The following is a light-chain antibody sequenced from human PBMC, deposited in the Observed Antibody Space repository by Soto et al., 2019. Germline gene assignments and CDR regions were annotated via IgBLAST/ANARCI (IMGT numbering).Light chain of an antibody. CDR2: DIS. CDR1: QSVSSN. Sequence: ETVMTQSPATPSVSPGERATLSCRASQSVSSNLAWYQQKPGQPPRLLIYDISTRATGIPTRFSGSGSGTEFTLTISSLQSEDFAVYYCQQYNSWPLTFGGGTKVDIK. CDR3: QQYNSWPLT. V-gene: IGKV3D-15*01. J-gene: IGKJ4*01.